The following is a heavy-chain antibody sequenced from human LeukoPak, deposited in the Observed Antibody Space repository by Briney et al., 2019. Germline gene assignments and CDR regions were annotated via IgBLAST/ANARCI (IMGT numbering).Heavy chain of an antibody. V-gene: IGHV1-18*01. J-gene: IGHJ4*02. CDR1: GYTFTSYG. D-gene: IGHD3-22*01. Sequence: GASVKVSCKASGYTFTSYGISWVRQAPGQGLEWMGWISAYNGNTNYAQKFQGRVTITTDESTSTAYMELSSLRSEDTAVYYCARARTQYYDSSHRRSYFDYWGQGTLVTVSS. CDR3: ARARTQYYDSSHRRSYFDY. CDR2: ISAYNGNT.